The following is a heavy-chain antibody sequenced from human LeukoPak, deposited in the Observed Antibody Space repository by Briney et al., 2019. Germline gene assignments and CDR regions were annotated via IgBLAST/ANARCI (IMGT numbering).Heavy chain of an antibody. V-gene: IGHV3-74*01. D-gene: IGHD2-2*01. CDR3: ARGGAKSPAIVVAVLDP. CDR2: IKGDGSST. CDR1: GFTFSSYW. J-gene: IGHJ5*02. Sequence: QPGGSLRLSCAASGFTFSSYWMHWVRHTPGKGLVWVSRIKGDGSSTSYADSVKGRFTISRDNAKNTLYLQMNSLRAEDTAVYYCARGGAKSPAIVVAVLDPWGQGTLVTVSS.